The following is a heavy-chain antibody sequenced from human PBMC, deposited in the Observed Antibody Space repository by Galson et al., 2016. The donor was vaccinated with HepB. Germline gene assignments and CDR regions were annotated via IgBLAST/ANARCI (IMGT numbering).Heavy chain of an antibody. V-gene: IGHV5-51*01. Sequence: QSGAEVKKPGESLKLFCKGSGYMFTRYWTGWVRQTPGKGLEWLGTIYPGDSDTRYSPSFQGLVTISADKSLNTSYLQWTSLGDSDNPMVYCAMAIMGVTFVTPGSPEYYFDLWGQGSLVTVSS. J-gene: IGHJ4*02. D-gene: IGHD1-26*01. CDR1: GYMFTRYW. CDR3: AMAIMGVTFVTPGSPEYYFDL. CDR2: IYPGDSDT.